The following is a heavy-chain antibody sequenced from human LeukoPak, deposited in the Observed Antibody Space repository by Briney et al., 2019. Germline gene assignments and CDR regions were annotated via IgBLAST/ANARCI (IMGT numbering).Heavy chain of an antibody. CDR2: ISSGSRTI. J-gene: IGHJ4*02. V-gene: IGHV3-48*01. CDR1: GFTFSAYS. D-gene: IGHD1-20*01. Sequence: GGSLRLSCAASGFTFSAYSMNWVRQAPGKGLEWVSYISSGSRTIYYADSVRGRFTMSRDNAKNSLYLQMNSLRAEDTAVYYCARESITGHRDFDYWGQGTLVTVSS. CDR3: ARESITGHRDFDY.